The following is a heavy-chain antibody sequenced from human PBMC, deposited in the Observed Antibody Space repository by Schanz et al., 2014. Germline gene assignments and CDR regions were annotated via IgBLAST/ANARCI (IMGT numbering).Heavy chain of an antibody. V-gene: IGHV1-2*04. CDR1: GYTFTNFY. CDR3: ARAFGGYDPAGALDY. D-gene: IGHD5-12*01. CDR2: INPRNGAT. Sequence: QVQLVQSGAEVKKPGASVKVSCKTSGYTFTNFYLHWVRQAPGQGLEWMGRINPRNGATNYAQKFQGWVTMTRDTSISTAYMELSRLKSDDTAVYYCARAFGGYDPAGALDYWGQGTLVTVSS. J-gene: IGHJ4*02.